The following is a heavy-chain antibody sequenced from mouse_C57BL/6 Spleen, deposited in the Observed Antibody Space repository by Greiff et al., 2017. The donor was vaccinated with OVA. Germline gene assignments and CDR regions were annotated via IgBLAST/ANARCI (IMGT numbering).Heavy chain of an antibody. Sequence: EVQLQQSGPELVKPGASVKISCKASGYTFTDYYMNWVKQSHGKSLEWIGDINPNNGGTSYNQKFKGKATLTVDKSSSTAYMELRSLTSEDSAVYYCARLLLYYGSHYYAMDYWGQGTSVTVSS. CDR2: INPNNGGT. V-gene: IGHV1-26*01. D-gene: IGHD1-1*01. J-gene: IGHJ4*01. CDR3: ARLLLYYGSHYYAMDY. CDR1: GYTFTDYY.